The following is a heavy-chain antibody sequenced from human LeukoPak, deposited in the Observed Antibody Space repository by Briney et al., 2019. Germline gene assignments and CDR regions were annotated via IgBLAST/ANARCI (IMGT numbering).Heavy chain of an antibody. D-gene: IGHD1-14*01. CDR1: DGSFSGFY. CDR3: ARVFGITETTPSGVSYNMDV. V-gene: IGHV4-34*01. CDR2: ISHTGST. Sequence: TSSETLSLTCALYDGSFSGFYWNWIRQPPAKGLEWIGEISHTGSTNCNPSLKSRVTISLATSRSQFSLPLSSVTAADTAVYYCARVFGITETTPSGVSYNMDVWGKGTTVTVSS. J-gene: IGHJ6*03.